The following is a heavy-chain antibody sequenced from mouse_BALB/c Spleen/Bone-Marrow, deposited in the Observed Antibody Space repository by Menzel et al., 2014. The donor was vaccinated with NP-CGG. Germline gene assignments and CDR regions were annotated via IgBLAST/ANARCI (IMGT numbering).Heavy chain of an antibody. V-gene: IGHV5-17*02. CDR3: TRGGNWEDFDY. CDR1: GFTFSSFG. J-gene: IGHJ2*01. D-gene: IGHD4-1*01. Sequence: DVQLVESGGGLVQPGGSRKLSCAASGFTFSSFGMHWVRQAPEKGLEWVAYISSGSSPIFYADTVKGRFTISRDNPKNTLFLQMTSLRSEDTAIYYCTRGGNWEDFDYWGQGITLTVSS. CDR2: ISSGSSPI.